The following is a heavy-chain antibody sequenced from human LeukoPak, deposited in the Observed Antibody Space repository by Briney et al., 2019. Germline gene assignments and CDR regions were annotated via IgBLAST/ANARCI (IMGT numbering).Heavy chain of an antibody. J-gene: IGHJ3*02. CDR1: GFIFSSYG. CDR3: ASPLRRGLSAFDI. V-gene: IGHV3-21*01. D-gene: IGHD3-16*01. CDR2: ISSSSSYI. Sequence: GGSLRLSCAASGFIFSSYGMNWVRQAPGKGLEWVSSISSSSSYIYYADSVKGRFTISRDNAKNSLYLQMNSLRAEDTAVYYCASPLRRGLSAFDIWGQGTMVTVSS.